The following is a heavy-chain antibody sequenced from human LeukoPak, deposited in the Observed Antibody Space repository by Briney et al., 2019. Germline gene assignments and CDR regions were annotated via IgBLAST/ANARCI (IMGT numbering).Heavy chain of an antibody. D-gene: IGHD2-2*01. CDR2: IYYSGST. Sequence: SETLSLTCTVSGGPISNTYYWGWIRQPPGRGLEWIGIIYYSGSTYYNPSLKSRVTISVATSTNQFSLKLSSVTAADTAVYYCARQYCTSTTCWGYFDYWGQGTLVTVSS. V-gene: IGHV4-39*01. J-gene: IGHJ4*02. CDR3: ARQYCTSTTCWGYFDY. CDR1: GGPISNTYY.